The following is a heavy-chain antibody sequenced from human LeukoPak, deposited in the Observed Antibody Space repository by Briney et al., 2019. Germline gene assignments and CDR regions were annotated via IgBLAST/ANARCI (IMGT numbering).Heavy chain of an antibody. V-gene: IGHV1-3*01. CDR2: INAGNGNT. CDR1: GYTFTSYA. D-gene: IGHD3-10*01. Sequence: GAPVKVSCKASGYTFTSYAMHWVRQAPGQRLEWMGWINAGNGNTKYSQKFQGRVTITRDTSASTAYMELSSLRSEDTAVYYCARPKGVRNNWLDPWGQGTLVTVSS. CDR3: ARPKGVRNNWLDP. J-gene: IGHJ5*02.